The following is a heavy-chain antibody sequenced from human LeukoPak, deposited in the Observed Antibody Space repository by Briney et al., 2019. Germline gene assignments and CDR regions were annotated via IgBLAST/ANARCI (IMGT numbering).Heavy chain of an antibody. Sequence: GGSLRLSCAASGFTFSSYAMSWVRQSPGKGLEWVSYISSSGSTIYYADSVKGRFTISRDNAKNSLYLQMNSLRAEDTAVYYCARSGFYYDSSGYYKGGFDYWGQGTLVTVSS. CDR2: ISSSGSTI. V-gene: IGHV3-48*03. D-gene: IGHD3-22*01. J-gene: IGHJ4*02. CDR1: GFTFSSYA. CDR3: ARSGFYYDSSGYYKGGFDY.